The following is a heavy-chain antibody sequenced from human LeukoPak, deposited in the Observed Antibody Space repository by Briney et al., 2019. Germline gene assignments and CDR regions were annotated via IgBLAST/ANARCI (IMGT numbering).Heavy chain of an antibody. D-gene: IGHD3-16*01. CDR3: ARGWASSRRKAFDI. CDR2: VDQDGSEK. CDR1: GFTFSSYA. J-gene: IGHJ3*02. V-gene: IGHV3-7*03. Sequence: PGGSLRLSCAASGFTFSSYAMSWVRQAPGKGLEWVANVDQDGSEKYYVGSVKGRFTISRDNAKNSLYLQMNSLRVEDTAVYYCARGWASSRRKAFDIWGQGTIVTVSS.